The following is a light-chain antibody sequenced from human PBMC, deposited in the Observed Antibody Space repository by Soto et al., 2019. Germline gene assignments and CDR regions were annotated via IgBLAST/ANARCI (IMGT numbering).Light chain of an antibody. Sequence: HCVLTQPASVSQSPGPSITISCPRPSSDVGSHNFVAWYEQRPGKAPKLMIFEVTKRPSSVSDRFSASKSGNMASLTISWVRAEDEADYYCCSYADTTPWVFGGGT. J-gene: IGLJ3*02. CDR1: SSDVGSHNF. CDR3: CSYADTTPWV. V-gene: IGLV2-23*02. CDR2: EVT.